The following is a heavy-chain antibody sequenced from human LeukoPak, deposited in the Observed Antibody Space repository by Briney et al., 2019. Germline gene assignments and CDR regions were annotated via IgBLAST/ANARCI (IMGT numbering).Heavy chain of an antibody. CDR1: GFTFSSYS. Sequence: TGGSLRLSCAAFGFTFSSYSMNWVRQAPGKGLEWVSSISSSSSYIYYADSVKGRFTISRDNAKNSLYLQMNSLRAEDTALYYCARDLRTTAYYYMDVRGKGTTVTISS. CDR2: ISSSSSYI. D-gene: IGHD4-11*01. CDR3: ARDLRTTAYYYMDV. J-gene: IGHJ6*03. V-gene: IGHV3-21*01.